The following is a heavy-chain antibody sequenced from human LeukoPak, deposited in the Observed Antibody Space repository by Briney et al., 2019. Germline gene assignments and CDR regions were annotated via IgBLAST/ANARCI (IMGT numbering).Heavy chain of an antibody. D-gene: IGHD6-19*01. CDR2: IYYSGGT. J-gene: IGHJ4*02. CDR1: GGSISSYY. V-gene: IGHV4-59*05. Sequence: SETLSLTCTVSGGSISSYYWSWIRQPPGKGLEWIGSIYYSGGTYYNPSLKSRVTISVDTSKNQFSLKLSSVTAADTAVYYCARRLGRPLRIDYWGQGTLVTVSS. CDR3: ARRLGRPLRIDY.